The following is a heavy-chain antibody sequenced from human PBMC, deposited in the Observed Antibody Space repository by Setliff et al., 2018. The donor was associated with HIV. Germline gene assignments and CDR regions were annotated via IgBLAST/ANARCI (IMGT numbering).Heavy chain of an antibody. CDR3: TRDKSNWIDP. CDR1: GFTFGEYA. J-gene: IGHJ5*02. V-gene: IGHV3-49*04. Sequence: LSLSCTASGFTFGEYAMSWVRQAPGKGLEWLGFIRSKTYGGTTEYAASVKGRFIISRDDSKSIAYLQMNGLKTEDTAVYYCTRDKSNWIDPWGQGTLVTVSS. CDR2: IRSKTYGGTT.